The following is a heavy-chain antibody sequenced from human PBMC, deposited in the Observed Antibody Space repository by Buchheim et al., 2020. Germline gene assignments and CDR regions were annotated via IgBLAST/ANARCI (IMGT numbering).Heavy chain of an antibody. D-gene: IGHD2-15*01. CDR1: GFTFSSYG. CDR2: IWYDGSNK. CDR3: ARDRPCSGGSCYSRAVEMATIRSYYYYGMDV. J-gene: IGHJ6*02. Sequence: QVQLVESGGGVVQPGRSLRLSCAASGFTFSSYGMHWVRQAPGKGLEWVAVIWYDGSNKYYADSVKGRFTISRDNSKNTLYLQMNSLRAEDTAVYYCARDRPCSGGSCYSRAVEMATIRSYYYYGMDVWGQGTT. V-gene: IGHV3-33*01.